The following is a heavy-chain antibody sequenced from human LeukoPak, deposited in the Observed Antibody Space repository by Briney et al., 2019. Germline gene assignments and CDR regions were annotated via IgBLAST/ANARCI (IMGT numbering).Heavy chain of an antibody. V-gene: IGHV3-11*03. CDR2: ISASGSYT. J-gene: IGHJ4*02. Sequence: GGSPRLSCAASGFSFSDEYMSWIRQAPGQGLEWISYISASGSYTNYADSVKGRFTISRDNAKNSLYLQMNGLRAEDTAVYYCGRSRGAGPGAHFDVWGQGTLVTVSS. CDR1: GFSFSDEY. D-gene: IGHD6-19*01. CDR3: GRSRGAGPGAHFDV.